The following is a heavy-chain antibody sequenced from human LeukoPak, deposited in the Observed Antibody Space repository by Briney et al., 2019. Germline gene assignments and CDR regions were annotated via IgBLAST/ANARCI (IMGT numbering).Heavy chain of an antibody. CDR1: GFTFSSYA. CDR3: AKVGATALPHY. Sequence: GRSLRLSCAASGFTFSSYAMHWVRQAPGKGLEWVAVISYDGSNKYYADSVKGRFTISRDNSKNTLYLQMNSLRAEDTAVYYCAKVGATALPHYWGQGTLVTVSS. CDR2: ISYDGSNK. V-gene: IGHV3-30*04. D-gene: IGHD1-26*01. J-gene: IGHJ4*02.